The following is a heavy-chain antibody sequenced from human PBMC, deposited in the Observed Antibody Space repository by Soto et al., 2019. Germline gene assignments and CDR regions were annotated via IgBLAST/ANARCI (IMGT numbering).Heavy chain of an antibody. J-gene: IGHJ1*01. CDR1: GGTFSSFD. D-gene: IGHD2-15*01. V-gene: IGHV1-69*01. CDR2: IIPAFGPA. Sequence: QVQLVQSGAEVKKPGSSVKVSCKVSGGTFSSFDISWLRQAPGQRLEWMGGIIPAFGPANYAPKFQGTVSITADDSATTVYMELSSLRSDDTGVSYCARSGPYCNGGSCYFQYWGQGTLVTVSS. CDR3: ARSGPYCNGGSCYFQY.